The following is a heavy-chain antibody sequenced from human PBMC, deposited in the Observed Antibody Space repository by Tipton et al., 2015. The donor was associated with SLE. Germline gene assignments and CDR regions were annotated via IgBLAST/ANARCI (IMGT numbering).Heavy chain of an antibody. CDR2: INHSGST. Sequence: TLSLTCAVYGGSFSGYSWNWIRQPPGKGLEWIGEINHSGSTNYNPSLKSRVSISVDTSKNQFSLELSSVTAADTAVYYCARGCWPMGRHWFDPGGQGTMVTVSS. CDR1: GGSFSGYS. V-gene: IGHV4-34*01. CDR3: ARGCWPMGRHWFDP. D-gene: IGHD3-10*01. J-gene: IGHJ5*02.